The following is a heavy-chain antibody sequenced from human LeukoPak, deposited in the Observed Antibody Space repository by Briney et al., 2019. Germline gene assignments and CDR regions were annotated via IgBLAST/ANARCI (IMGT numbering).Heavy chain of an antibody. D-gene: IGHD2-21*02. Sequence: GGSLRLSCAASGFTFSSYAMHWVRQAPGKGLEWVAVISYDGSNKYYADSVKGRFTISRDNSKNTLYLQMNSLRAEDTAVYYCACSIVVVTALDYWGQGTLVTVSS. V-gene: IGHV3-30-3*01. CDR2: ISYDGSNK. J-gene: IGHJ4*02. CDR3: ACSIVVVTALDY. CDR1: GFTFSSYA.